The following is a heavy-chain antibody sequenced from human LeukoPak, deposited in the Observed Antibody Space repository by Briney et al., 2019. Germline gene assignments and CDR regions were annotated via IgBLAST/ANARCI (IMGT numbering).Heavy chain of an antibody. CDR2: ISNDGSRK. V-gene: IGHV3-30*03. CDR1: GFTFSRHG. D-gene: IGHD3-3*01. J-gene: IGHJ4*02. CDR3: ARDRAWNYFDY. Sequence: GGSLRLSCAPSGFTFSRHGMHWVRQAQGKGLEWVAIISNDGSRKYYAHSVEGRFTISRDNSKNTLYLQMDSLRAEDTAVYYCARDRAWNYFDYWGQGTLVTVSS.